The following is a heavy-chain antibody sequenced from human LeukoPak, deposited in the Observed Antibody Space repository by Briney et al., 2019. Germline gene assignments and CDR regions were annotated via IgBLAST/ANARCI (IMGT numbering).Heavy chain of an antibody. V-gene: IGHV1-69*04. CDR3: ARDVSCSGGSCQTDWFDP. J-gene: IGHJ5*02. Sequence: SVKVSCKASGGTFSSYAISWVRQAPGQGLEWMGRIIPILGIANYAQKFQGRVTITADKSTSTAYMELSSLRSEDTAVYYCARDVSCSGGSCQTDWFDPWGQGTLVTVSS. CDR1: GGTFSSYA. D-gene: IGHD2-15*01. CDR2: IIPILGIA.